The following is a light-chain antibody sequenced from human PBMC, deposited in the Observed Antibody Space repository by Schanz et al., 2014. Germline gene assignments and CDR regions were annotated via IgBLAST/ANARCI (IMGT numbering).Light chain of an antibody. V-gene: IGKV1-5*03. Sequence: DIQMTQSPSSVSASVGDRVTITCRASQGISSWLAWYQQKPGKAPNLLIYKASNLESGVPSRFSGSGSGTEFTLTISSLQPDDFATYYCQRYITYPALFGGGTKVEIK. J-gene: IGKJ4*01. CDR3: QRYITYPAL. CDR2: KAS. CDR1: QGISSW.